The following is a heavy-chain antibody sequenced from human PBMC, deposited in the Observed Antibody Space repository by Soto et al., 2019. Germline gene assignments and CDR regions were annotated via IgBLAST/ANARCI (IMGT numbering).Heavy chain of an antibody. D-gene: IGHD3-22*01. CDR1: GFTFSSYS. J-gene: IGHJ4*02. Sequence: PGGSLRLSCAASGFTFSSYSMNWVRQAPGKGLEWVSSISSSSSYIYYADSVKGRFTISRDNAKNSLYLQMNSLRAEDTAVYYCARGVAMKLVVHWDASDKYYFDSWGQGTLVTVSS. CDR2: ISSSSSYI. CDR3: ARGVAMKLVVHWDASDKYYFDS. V-gene: IGHV3-21*01.